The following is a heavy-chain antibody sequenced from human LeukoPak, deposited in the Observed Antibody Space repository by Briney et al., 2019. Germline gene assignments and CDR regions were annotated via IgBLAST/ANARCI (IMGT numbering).Heavy chain of an antibody. CDR3: ARLYGVGGDP. CDR2: IYHSGST. CDR1: DGSISGHY. D-gene: IGHD3-16*02. Sequence: SETLSLTCTVSDGSISGHYWNWIRQPPGKGLEWIGSIYHSGSTYYNPSLKSRVTISVDTSKNQFSLKLSSVTAADTAVYYCARLYGVGGDPWGQGTLVTVSS. V-gene: IGHV4-38-2*02. J-gene: IGHJ5*02.